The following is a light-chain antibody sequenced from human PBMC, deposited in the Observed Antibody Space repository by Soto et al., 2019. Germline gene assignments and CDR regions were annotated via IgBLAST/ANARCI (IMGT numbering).Light chain of an antibody. V-gene: IGKV1-8*01. CDR2: AAS. J-gene: IGKJ3*01. Sequence: AIRMTQSPSSLSASTGDRVTITCRASQGISSYLAWYQQKPGKAPKLLIYAASTLQSGVPSRFSGSGSGTDFTLTISCLQSEDFANYYCQQYYSYPQITFGPGTKVDIK. CDR1: QGISSY. CDR3: QQYYSYPQIT.